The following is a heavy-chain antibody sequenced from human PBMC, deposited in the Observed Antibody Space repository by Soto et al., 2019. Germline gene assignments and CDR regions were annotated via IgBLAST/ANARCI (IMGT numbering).Heavy chain of an antibody. CDR2: IYYSGGT. CDR3: TREQSDDNYFDP. CDR1: GAALISGGYF. V-gene: IGHV4-61*08. Sequence: SETLSLTCTVSGAALISGGYFYSWVRQPPGKGPEWLGYIYYSGGTNYNPSLKSRVTISLDKSKSQFSLRLISVTAADTAVYYCTREQSDDNYFDPWGQGTLVTVSS. D-gene: IGHD6-19*01. J-gene: IGHJ5*02.